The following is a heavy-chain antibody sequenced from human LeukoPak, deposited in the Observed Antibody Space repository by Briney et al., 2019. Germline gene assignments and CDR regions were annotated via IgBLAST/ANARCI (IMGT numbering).Heavy chain of an antibody. Sequence: ASVKVSCKASGYTFTDYYMHWVRQAPGQGLEWMGRSNPNSGGTKYAQKFQGRVTMTRDTSISTAYMELNRLTSDDTAVYYCAKCGDFIAASYNWFDPWGPGTLVTVSS. CDR3: AKCGDFIAASYNWFDP. CDR1: GYTFTDYY. D-gene: IGHD6-13*01. V-gene: IGHV1-2*06. J-gene: IGHJ5*02. CDR2: SNPNSGGT.